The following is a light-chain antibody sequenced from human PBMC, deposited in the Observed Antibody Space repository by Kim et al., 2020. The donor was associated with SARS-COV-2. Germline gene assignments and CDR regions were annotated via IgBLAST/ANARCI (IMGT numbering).Light chain of an antibody. CDR2: HDS. J-gene: IGLJ2*01. Sequence: SYELTQPPSVSVSPGQTASITCTGDKLGDKYACWYQQKPGQSPVLDIYHDSKRPSGIPERFSGSNSGNTATLTISGTQAVDEADYYCQAWDSSTVVFGGGTQLTVL. CDR3: QAWDSSTVV. V-gene: IGLV3-1*01. CDR1: KLGDKY.